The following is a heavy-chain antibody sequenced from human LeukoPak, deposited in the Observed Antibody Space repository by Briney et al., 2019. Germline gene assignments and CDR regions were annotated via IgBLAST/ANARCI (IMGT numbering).Heavy chain of an antibody. D-gene: IGHD3-22*01. Sequence: GASVKVSCKASGYTFSSYGISWVRQAPGQGLEWMGWISAYNGNTNYAQRLQGRVTMTTDTSTSTAYMELRSLRSDDTAVCYCARANYDSSGYYRSFDYWGQGTLVTVSS. CDR3: ARANYDSSGYYRSFDY. V-gene: IGHV1-18*01. J-gene: IGHJ4*02. CDR2: ISAYNGNT. CDR1: GYTFSSYG.